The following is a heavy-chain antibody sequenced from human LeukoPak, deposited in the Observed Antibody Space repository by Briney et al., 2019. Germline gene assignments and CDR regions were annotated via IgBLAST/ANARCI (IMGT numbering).Heavy chain of an antibody. CDR3: ANPMYYYGSGSTDY. J-gene: IGHJ4*02. CDR1: GFTFSSYG. V-gene: IGHV3-33*08. Sequence: GGSLRLSCAASGFTFSSYGMHWVRQAPGKGLEWVAVIWYGGSNKYYADSVKGRFTISRDNSKNTLYLQMNSLRAEDTAVYYCANPMYYYGSGSTDYWGQGTLVTVSS. D-gene: IGHD3-10*01. CDR2: IWYGGSNK.